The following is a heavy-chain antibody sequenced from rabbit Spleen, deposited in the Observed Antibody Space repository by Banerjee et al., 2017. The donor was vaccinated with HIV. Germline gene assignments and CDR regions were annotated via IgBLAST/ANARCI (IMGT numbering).Heavy chain of an antibody. CDR1: GFTLSSHY. J-gene: IGHJ4*01. CDR2: IDAGGSGDT. D-gene: IGHD2-1*01. Sequence: QEQLKESGGGLVQPGGSLKLSCKASGFTLSSHYMCWVRQAPGKGLEWIGCIDAGGSGDTYYATWAKGQFTIAKTSSTTVTLQMTSLTAADTATYFCARDLADVIGWNFGLWGPGTLVTVS. V-gene: IGHV1S45*01. CDR3: ARDLADVIGWNFGL.